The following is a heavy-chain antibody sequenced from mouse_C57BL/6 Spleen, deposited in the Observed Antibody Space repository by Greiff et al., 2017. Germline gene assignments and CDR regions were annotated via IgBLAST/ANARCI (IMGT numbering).Heavy chain of an antibody. CDR3: ARYDGLFYYAMDY. J-gene: IGHJ4*01. CDR1: GYAFSSYW. Sequence: VMLVESGAELVKPGASVKISCKASGYAFSSYWMNWVKQRPGKGLEWIGQIYPGDGDTNYNGKFKGKATLTADKSSSTAYMQLSSLTSEDSAVYFCARYDGLFYYAMDYWGQGTSVTVSS. D-gene: IGHD2-3*01. V-gene: IGHV1-80*01. CDR2: IYPGDGDT.